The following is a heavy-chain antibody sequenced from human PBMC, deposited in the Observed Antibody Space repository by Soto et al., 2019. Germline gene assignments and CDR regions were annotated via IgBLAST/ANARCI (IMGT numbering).Heavy chain of an antibody. V-gene: IGHV3-66*01. D-gene: IGHD6-13*01. CDR1: GLTVSTSY. J-gene: IGHJ4*02. CDR3: ARGLGRSWSHGD. Sequence: GGSLRLSCTASGLTVSTSYMSWVRQVPGKGLEWVSVIYNDGRTYYADSVKGRFTFSRDNSKNTLYLQMNSLRAEDTAVYYCARGLGRSWSHGDWGQGTQVTVSS. CDR2: IYNDGRT.